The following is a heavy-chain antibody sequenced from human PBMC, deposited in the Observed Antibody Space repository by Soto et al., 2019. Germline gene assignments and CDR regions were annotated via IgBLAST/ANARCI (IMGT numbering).Heavy chain of an antibody. Sequence: QVQLQQWGAGLLKPSETLSLTCAVYVGSFSGYYWSWIRQPPGKGLEWIGEINHSGSTNYNPSLKSRVTISVDTSKNQFSLKLSSVTAADTAVYYCARDSARYYDFWSGYYRDYYYYGMDVWGQGTTVTVSS. D-gene: IGHD3-3*01. CDR1: VGSFSGYY. V-gene: IGHV4-34*01. J-gene: IGHJ6*02. CDR2: INHSGST. CDR3: ARDSARYYDFWSGYYRDYYYYGMDV.